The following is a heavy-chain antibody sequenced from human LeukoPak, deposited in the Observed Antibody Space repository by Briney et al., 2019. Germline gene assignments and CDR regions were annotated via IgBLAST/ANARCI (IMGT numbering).Heavy chain of an antibody. Sequence: SQTLSLTCTVSGGSISSGGYYWSWIRQHPGKGLEWIGYIYYSGSTYYNPSLKSRVTISVDTSKNQFSLKLSSVTAADTAVYYCARDRDSSGYYYYYYGMDVWGQGTTVTVSS. V-gene: IGHV4-31*03. J-gene: IGHJ6*02. CDR3: ARDRDSSGYYYYYYGMDV. CDR1: GGSISSGGYY. CDR2: IYYSGST. D-gene: IGHD3-22*01.